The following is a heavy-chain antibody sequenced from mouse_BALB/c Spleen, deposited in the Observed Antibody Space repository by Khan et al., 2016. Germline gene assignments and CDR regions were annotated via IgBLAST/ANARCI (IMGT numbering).Heavy chain of an antibody. J-gene: IGHJ2*01. D-gene: IGHD2-4*01. Sequence: QVQLKESGAELVRPGASVKLSCKALGYTFTDYEMHWVKQTPVHGLEWIGAIHPGGGGSAYNQKFKVRATLTADKSSSTAYMELSSLTSEDSAVYYCAKGLRRGYYCDSWGQGTTLTVSS. CDR3: AKGLRRGYYCDS. CDR2: IHPGGGGS. CDR1: GYTFTDYE. V-gene: IGHV1-15*01.